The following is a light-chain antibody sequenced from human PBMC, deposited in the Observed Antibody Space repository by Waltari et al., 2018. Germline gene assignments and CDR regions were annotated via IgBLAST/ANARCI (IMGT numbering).Light chain of an antibody. Sequence: DIQMTQSPSTLSASVGDRVPITCRASQSISSYLAWYQQKPGRAPNLLIYKASTLETGVPSRFSGSGSGTEFTLTISSLQPDDFATYYCQHYYSYLLTFGGGTKVEIK. CDR2: KAS. V-gene: IGKV1-5*03. J-gene: IGKJ4*01. CDR3: QHYYSYLLT. CDR1: QSISSY.